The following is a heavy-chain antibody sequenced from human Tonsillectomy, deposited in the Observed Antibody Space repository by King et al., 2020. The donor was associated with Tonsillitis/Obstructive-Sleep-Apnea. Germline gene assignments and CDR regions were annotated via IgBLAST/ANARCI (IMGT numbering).Heavy chain of an antibody. J-gene: IGHJ4*02. Sequence: VQLPQWGAGLLKPSETLSLTCAVYGGSFSGYYWSWIRQPTGKGLEWIGEINHSGSTNYNPSLKSRVTISVDTCKNQFSLELSSVTAADTAVYYCARAYYYDSSGYYDGGPFDYWGQEALVTVSS. CDR3: ARAYYYDSSGYYDGGPFDY. D-gene: IGHD3-22*01. CDR2: INHSGST. V-gene: IGHV4-34*01. CDR1: GGSFSGYY.